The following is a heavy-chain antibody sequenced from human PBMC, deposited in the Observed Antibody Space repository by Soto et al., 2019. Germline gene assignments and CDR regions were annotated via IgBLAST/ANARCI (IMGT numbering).Heavy chain of an antibody. D-gene: IGHD2-8*02. CDR2: FSLSGTT. CDR3: ARGMTPPGAPAWYYFDS. J-gene: IGHJ4*02. V-gene: IGHV4-4*07. CDR1: GASITSSSY. Sequence: QVQLQESGPGLMKPSETLSLTCTVSGASITSSSYWSWIRQPAGKGLEWIGRFSLSGTTNYNPSLGSRVTMSADVSKNQFSLRLTSVTAADTALYYCARGMTPPGAPAWYYFDSWGQGTLVTVSS.